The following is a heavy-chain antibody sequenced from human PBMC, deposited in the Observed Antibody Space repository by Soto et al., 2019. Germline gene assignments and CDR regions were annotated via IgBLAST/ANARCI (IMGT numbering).Heavy chain of an antibody. V-gene: IGHV3-74*03. J-gene: IGHJ4*02. CDR1: GFTFSTYW. CDR2: INPDGRTT. CDR3: ARDLRGSPDY. D-gene: IGHD1-26*01. Sequence: GGSLRLSCTGFGFTFSTYWMNWVRQAPGKGLDWVSLINPDGRTTTYAESVKGRFTIFRDNAKNTVYLQMTSLRVEDTAVYYCARDLRGSPDYWGQGTLVTVSS.